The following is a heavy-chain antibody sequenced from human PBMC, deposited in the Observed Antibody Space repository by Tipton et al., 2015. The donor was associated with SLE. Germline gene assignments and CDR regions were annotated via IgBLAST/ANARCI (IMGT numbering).Heavy chain of an antibody. D-gene: IGHD6-19*01. CDR1: GASISSYY. Sequence: TLSLTCTVSGASISSYYWSWIRQPPGKGLEWIGYVYDIDFTNYNPSLRSRVTISVDTSKNQFSLKQYSVTAADTAVYYCARLAVAGGYFDYWGQGTLVTVSS. CDR3: ARLAVAGGYFDY. J-gene: IGHJ4*02. CDR2: VYDIDFT. V-gene: IGHV4-59*01.